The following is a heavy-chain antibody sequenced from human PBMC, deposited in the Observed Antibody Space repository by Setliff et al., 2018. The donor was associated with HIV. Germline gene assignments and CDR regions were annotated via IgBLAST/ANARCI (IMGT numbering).Heavy chain of an antibody. CDR1: GYTFTRYD. V-gene: IGHV1-8*01. D-gene: IGHD3-22*01. CDR2: MNPNSANT. CDR3: ARARLSSGYYPHKYFQH. J-gene: IGHJ1*01. Sequence: ASVKVSCKASGYTFTRYDINWVRQATGQGPEWMGWMNPNSANTGYAQKFQGRVTITADESTSTAYMELSSLRSEDTAVYYCARARLSSGYYPHKYFQHWGQGTLVTVSS.